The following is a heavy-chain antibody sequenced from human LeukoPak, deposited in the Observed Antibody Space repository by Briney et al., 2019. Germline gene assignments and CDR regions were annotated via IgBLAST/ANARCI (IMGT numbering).Heavy chain of an antibody. D-gene: IGHD2-15*01. CDR1: GFTFSSYA. CDR2: ISYDGSNK. V-gene: IGHV3-30-3*01. CDR3: ARELVVVAAGFDY. J-gene: IGHJ4*02. Sequence: GRSLRLSCAASGFTFSSYAMHWVRQAPGKGLEWVAVISYDGSNKYYADSVKGRFTISRDNSKNTLYPQMNSLRAEDTAVYYCARELVVVAAGFDYWGQGTLVTVSS.